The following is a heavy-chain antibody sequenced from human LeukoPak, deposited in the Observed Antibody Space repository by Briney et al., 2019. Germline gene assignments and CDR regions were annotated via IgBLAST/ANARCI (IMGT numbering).Heavy chain of an antibody. D-gene: IGHD3-22*01. V-gene: IGHV3-23*01. Sequence: PGGSLRLSXAASGFTFSSYAMSWVRQAPGKGLEWVSAISGSGGSTYYADSVKGRFTISRDNSKNTLYLQMNSLRAEDTAVYYCAKDQYYYDSSGYYYVDAFDIWGQGIMVTVSS. CDR1: GFTFSSYA. CDR2: ISGSGGST. CDR3: AKDQYYYDSSGYYYVDAFDI. J-gene: IGHJ3*02.